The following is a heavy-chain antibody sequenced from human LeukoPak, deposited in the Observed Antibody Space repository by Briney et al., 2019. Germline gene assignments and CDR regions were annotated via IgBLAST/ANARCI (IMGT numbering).Heavy chain of an antibody. Sequence: PGRSLRLSCAASGFTFSSYGMHWVRQAPGKGLEWVSAISGSGGSTYYADSVKGRFTISRDNSKNTLYLQMNSLRAEDTAAYYCAKELSEMATISPFDYWGQGTLVTVSS. D-gene: IGHD5-24*01. V-gene: IGHV3-23*01. J-gene: IGHJ4*02. CDR2: ISGSGGST. CDR3: AKELSEMATISPFDY. CDR1: GFTFSSYG.